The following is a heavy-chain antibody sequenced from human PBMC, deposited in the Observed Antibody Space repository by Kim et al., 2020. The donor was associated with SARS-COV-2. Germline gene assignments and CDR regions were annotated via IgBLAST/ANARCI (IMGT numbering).Heavy chain of an antibody. J-gene: IGHJ4*02. Sequence: SETLSLTCTVSGVSISSYYWSWIRQPPGKGLEWIGYIYYSGSTNYNPSLKSRVTISVDTSKNQFSLKLRSVTAADTAVYYCARGKRLTTVTAFYYWGQGT. CDR1: GVSISSYY. CDR3: ARGKRLTTVTAFYY. CDR2: IYYSGST. D-gene: IGHD4-17*01. V-gene: IGHV4-59*01.